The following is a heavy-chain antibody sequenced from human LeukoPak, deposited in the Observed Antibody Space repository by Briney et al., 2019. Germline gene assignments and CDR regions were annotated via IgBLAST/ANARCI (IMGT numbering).Heavy chain of an antibody. Sequence: RPGGSLRLSCAASGFTFSSYWMHWVRQAPGKGLVWVSRINSDGSSTSYADSVKGRFTISRDNAKNTLYLQMNSLRAEDTAVYYCARVAYCGGDCYSGDYWGQGTLVTVSS. CDR1: GFTFSSYW. V-gene: IGHV3-74*01. D-gene: IGHD2-21*02. J-gene: IGHJ4*02. CDR2: INSDGSST. CDR3: ARVAYCGGDCYSGDY.